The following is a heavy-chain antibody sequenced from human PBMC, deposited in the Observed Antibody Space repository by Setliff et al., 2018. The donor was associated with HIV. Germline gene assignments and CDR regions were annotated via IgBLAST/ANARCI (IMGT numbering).Heavy chain of an antibody. CDR3: AKGPGYSSSWYYFNY. CDR2: IWYDGSNK. D-gene: IGHD6-13*01. Sequence: GGSLRLSCAASGFTFRNYKFNWVRQAPGKGLEWLAVIWYDGSNKYYADSVKGRFTISRDNSKNTLYLQMNSLRAEDTAVYYCAKGPGYSSSWYYFNYWGQGTLVTVSS. CDR1: GFTFRNYK. J-gene: IGHJ4*02. V-gene: IGHV3-33*06.